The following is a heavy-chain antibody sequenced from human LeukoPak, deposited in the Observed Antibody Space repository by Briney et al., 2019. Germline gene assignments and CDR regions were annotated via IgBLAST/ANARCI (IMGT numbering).Heavy chain of an antibody. CDR2: ISGSAAST. CDR1: GFTLSTNA. V-gene: IGHV3-23*01. D-gene: IGHD1-26*01. Sequence: GGSLRLSCLTSGFTLSTNAMSWVRQAPGKGLEWSSGISGSAASTYYADSVTGRFTISRDNSRNTLYLQMNSLRGDDTAVYYCAKDVGKWESLHFFDYWGQGTLVTVSS. CDR3: AKDVGKWESLHFFDY. J-gene: IGHJ4*02.